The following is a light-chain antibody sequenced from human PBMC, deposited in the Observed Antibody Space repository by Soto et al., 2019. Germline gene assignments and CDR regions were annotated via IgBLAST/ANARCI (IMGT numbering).Light chain of an antibody. V-gene: IGLV1-40*01. J-gene: IGLJ2*01. CDR2: GNS. CDR3: QSYNSSLSVV. CDR1: SSNIGAGYD. Sequence: QSVLTQPPSVSGAPGQRVTISCTGSSSNIGAGYDVHWYQQLPGTAPKLLIYGNSNRPSGVPDRFSGYKYGTSASLAITGLQAEDEADYYCQSYNSSLSVVFGGGTKVTVL.